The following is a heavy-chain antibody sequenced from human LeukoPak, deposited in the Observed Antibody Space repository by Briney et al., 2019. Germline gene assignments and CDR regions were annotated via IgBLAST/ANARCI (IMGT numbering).Heavy chain of an antibody. CDR1: GGLVSATTSY. CDR2: VYSGGSA. V-gene: IGHV4-39*01. CDR3: ARPPSIAYCGGDCLQTFQH. D-gene: IGHD2-21*02. Sequence: PSETLSLTCTVSGGLVSATTSYWGWIRQPPGKGLEWIGNVYSGGSAYYNPSLRSRATISVDTSKNQFSLKLTSVTAADTAVYYCARPPSIAYCGGDCLQTFQHWGQGTLVIVSS. J-gene: IGHJ1*01.